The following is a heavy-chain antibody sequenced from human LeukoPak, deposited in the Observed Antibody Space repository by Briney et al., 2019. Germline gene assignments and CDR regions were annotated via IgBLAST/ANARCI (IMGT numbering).Heavy chain of an antibody. D-gene: IGHD2-15*01. V-gene: IGHV1-18*01. J-gene: IGHJ3*02. Sequence: ASVKVSCKASGYTFTSYGISWVRQAPGQGLERMGWISAYNGNTNYAQKLQGRVTMTTDTSTSTAYMELRSLRSDDTAVYYCAREGYCSGGSCYLDAFDIWGQGTMVTVSS. CDR3: AREGYCSGGSCYLDAFDI. CDR2: ISAYNGNT. CDR1: GYTFTSYG.